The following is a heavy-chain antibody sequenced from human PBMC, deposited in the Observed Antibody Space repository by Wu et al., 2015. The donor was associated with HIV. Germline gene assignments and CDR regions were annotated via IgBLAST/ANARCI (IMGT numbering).Heavy chain of an antibody. V-gene: IGHV1-2*02. CDR1: GYTFTGYY. D-gene: IGHD3-22*01. CDR2: INPNSGDT. CDR3: ASQYYDSSGPDAFDY. Sequence: QVQLVQSGAEVKKPGASVKVSCKASGYTFTGYYMHWVRQAPGQGLEWMGWINPNSGDTSYAQKFXGRVTMTRDTSISTAYMELSRLRSDDTAVYYCASQYYDSSGPDAFDYLGPRDNGHRLF. J-gene: IGHJ3*02.